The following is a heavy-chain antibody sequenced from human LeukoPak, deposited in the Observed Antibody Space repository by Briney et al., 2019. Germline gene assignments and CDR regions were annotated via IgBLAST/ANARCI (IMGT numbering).Heavy chain of an antibody. CDR1: GFTFSSHS. V-gene: IGHV3-21*01. J-gene: IGHJ4*02. CDR3: ASDILTGYRRTRFDY. D-gene: IGHD3-9*01. Sequence: GSLRLSCAASGFTFSSHSMSWVRQAPGKGLEWVSSISSSSSYIYYADSVKGRFTISRDNAKNSLYLQMNSLRAEDTAVYYCASDILTGYRRTRFDYWGQGTLVTVSS. CDR2: ISSSSSYI.